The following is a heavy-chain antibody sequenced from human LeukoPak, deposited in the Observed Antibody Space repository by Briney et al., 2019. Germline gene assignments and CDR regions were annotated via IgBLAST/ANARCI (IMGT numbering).Heavy chain of an antibody. D-gene: IGHD3-22*01. V-gene: IGHV3-11*04. J-gene: IGHJ4*02. CDR3: ARVGRYYYDSSGYYRFDY. Sequence: GGSLRLSCAASGFTFSDYYMSWIRQAPGKGLEWVSYISSSGSSIYYADSVKGRFTISRDSAKNSLYPQMNSLRAEDTAAYYCARVGRYYYDSSGYYRFDYWGQGTLVTVSS. CDR1: GFTFSDYY. CDR2: ISSSGSSI.